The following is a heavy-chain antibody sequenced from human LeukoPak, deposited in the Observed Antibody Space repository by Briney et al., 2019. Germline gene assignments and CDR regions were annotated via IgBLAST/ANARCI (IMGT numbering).Heavy chain of an antibody. D-gene: IGHD6-19*01. CDR3: ARHPHSSGWYVVRFDP. Sequence: SETLSLTCTVSGGSISSYYWSWIRQPAGKGLEWIGRIYTSGSTNYNPSLKSRVTISVDTSKNQFSLKLSSVTAADTAVYYCARHPHSSGWYVVRFDPWGQGTLVTVSS. V-gene: IGHV4-4*07. CDR2: IYTSGST. CDR1: GGSISSYY. J-gene: IGHJ5*02.